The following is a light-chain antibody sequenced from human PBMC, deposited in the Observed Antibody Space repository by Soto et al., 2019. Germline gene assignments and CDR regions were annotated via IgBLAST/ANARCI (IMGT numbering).Light chain of an antibody. CDR2: GAS. Sequence: EVVMTQSPATLSVXQGERATLSCRASQSVSSNLAWYQQKPGQAPRLLIYGASTRATGIPARFSGSGSGTEFTLTISSLQSEDFAVYYCQQYNNWPRTFGQGTKV. J-gene: IGKJ1*01. CDR3: QQYNNWPRT. CDR1: QSVSSN. V-gene: IGKV3-15*01.